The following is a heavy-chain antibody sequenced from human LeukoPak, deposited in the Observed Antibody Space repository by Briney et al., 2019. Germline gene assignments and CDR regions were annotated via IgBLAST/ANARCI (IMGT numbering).Heavy chain of an antibody. Sequence: KPSETLSLTCTVSGGSISSYYWSWIRQPPGKGLEWIGYIYYSGSTNYNPSLKSRVTISVDTSKNQFSLKLSSVTAADTAVYYCARVTGYMIEDYFDYWGQGILVTVSS. D-gene: IGHD3-9*01. J-gene: IGHJ4*02. V-gene: IGHV4-59*01. CDR2: IYYSGST. CDR3: ARVTGYMIEDYFDY. CDR1: GGSISSYY.